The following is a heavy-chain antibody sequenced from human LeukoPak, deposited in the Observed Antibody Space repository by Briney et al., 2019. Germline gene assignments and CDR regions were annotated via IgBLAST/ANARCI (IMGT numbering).Heavy chain of an antibody. V-gene: IGHV3-21*01. CDR1: GLTFSSYS. CDR2: ISSSSSYI. Sequence: PGGSLRLSCAASGLTFSSYSMNWVRQAPGKGLEWVSSISSSSSYIYYADSVKGRFTISRDNAKNSLYLQMNSLRAEDTAVYYCARAGSSGWPDAFDIWGQGTMVTVSS. CDR3: ARAGSSGWPDAFDI. J-gene: IGHJ3*02. D-gene: IGHD6-19*01.